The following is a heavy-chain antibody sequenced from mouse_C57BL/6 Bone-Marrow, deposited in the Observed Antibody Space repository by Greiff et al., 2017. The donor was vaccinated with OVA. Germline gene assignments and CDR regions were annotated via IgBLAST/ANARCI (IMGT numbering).Heavy chain of an antibody. CDR1: GYTFTSYW. CDR3: AREIYYYGSSSWFAD. J-gene: IGHJ3*01. CDR2: IDPSDSET. Sequence: VQLQQPGAELVRPGSSVKLSCKASGYTFTSYWMHWVKQRPIQGLEWIGNIDPSDSETHYNQKFKDKATLTVDKSSSTAYMQLSSLTSEDSAVYYCAREIYYYGSSSWFADWGQGTLVTVSA. D-gene: IGHD1-1*01. V-gene: IGHV1-52*01.